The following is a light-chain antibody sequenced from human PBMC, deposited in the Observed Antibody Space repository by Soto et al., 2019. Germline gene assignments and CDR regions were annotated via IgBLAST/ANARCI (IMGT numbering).Light chain of an antibody. CDR2: GNS. CDR1: SSNIGAGYD. V-gene: IGLV1-40*01. Sequence: QYVLTQPPSVSGAPGQRVTISCTGSSSNIGAGYDVHWYQQLPGTAPKLLIYGNSNRPSGVPDRFSGSKSGTSASLAITGLHAEDEADYYCQSYGSSLSGWVVGGGTQPTV. CDR3: QSYGSSLSGWV. J-gene: IGLJ3*02.